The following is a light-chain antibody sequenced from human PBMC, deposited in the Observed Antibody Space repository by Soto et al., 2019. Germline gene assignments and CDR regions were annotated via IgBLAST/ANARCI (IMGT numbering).Light chain of an antibody. Sequence: QSVLTQPASVSGSPGQSITISCTGTSSDVGGYDHVSWYQQHPGKAPKLMIYEVSNRPSGVSNRFSGSKSGDTASLTISGLQPEDEADYYCSSYTGSDTPYVFGTGTKVTVL. CDR2: EVS. J-gene: IGLJ1*01. CDR3: SSYTGSDTPYV. CDR1: SSDVGGYDH. V-gene: IGLV2-14*01.